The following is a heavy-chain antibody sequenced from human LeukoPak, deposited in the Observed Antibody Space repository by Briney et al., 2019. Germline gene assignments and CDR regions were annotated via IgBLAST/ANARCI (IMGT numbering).Heavy chain of an antibody. CDR2: IHSGGST. Sequence: GGSLRLSCAASGFTVSSNYMSWVRQAPGKGLKWVSVIHSGGSTYYADSVKGRFTISRDNSKNTLYLQMNSLRAEDTAVYYCASGRYSNYFDYWGQGTLVTVSS. V-gene: IGHV3-66*01. CDR1: GFTVSSNY. J-gene: IGHJ4*02. D-gene: IGHD4-11*01. CDR3: ASGRYSNYFDY.